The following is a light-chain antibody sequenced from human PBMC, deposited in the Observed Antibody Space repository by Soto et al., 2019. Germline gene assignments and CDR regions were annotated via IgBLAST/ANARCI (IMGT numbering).Light chain of an antibody. CDR3: QQYNNWPPWT. V-gene: IGKV3-15*01. Sequence: EIVLTQSPGTLSLSPGERATLSCRASQSVFSSLAWYQQKPGQAPRLLIYGAATRATGIPARFSGSGSGTEFTLTISGLQSEDFAVYYCQQYNNWPPWTFGQGTKVDIK. CDR2: GAA. CDR1: QSVFSS. J-gene: IGKJ1*01.